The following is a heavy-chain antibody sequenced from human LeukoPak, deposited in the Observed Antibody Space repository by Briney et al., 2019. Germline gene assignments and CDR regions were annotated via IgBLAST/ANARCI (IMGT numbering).Heavy chain of an antibody. D-gene: IGHD6-19*01. CDR3: ARSLAVAVDYFDY. Sequence: GESLKISCKCSGYRFTNYWIGWVRQMPGKGLEWMGIIYPGDSDTRYSPSFQGQVTISADKSISTAYLQWSSLKASDTAMYYCARSLAVAVDYFDYWGQGTLVTVSS. CDR1: GYRFTNYW. CDR2: IYPGDSDT. V-gene: IGHV5-51*01. J-gene: IGHJ4*02.